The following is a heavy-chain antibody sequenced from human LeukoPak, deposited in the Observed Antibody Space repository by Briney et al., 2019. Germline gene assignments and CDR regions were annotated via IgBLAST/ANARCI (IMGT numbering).Heavy chain of an antibody. D-gene: IGHD1-26*01. CDR1: GYTFTGYY. CDR3: ARGDVVGTTAFFPFDI. Sequence: GASVKVSCKASGYTFTGYYIHWVRQAPGQGLEWMGWINANSGGTNYAQKFQGRVTMTRDTSISTTHMELNRLRSDDTAVYYCARGDVVGTTAFFPFDIWGQGTMVTVSS. J-gene: IGHJ3*02. V-gene: IGHV1-2*02. CDR2: INANSGGT.